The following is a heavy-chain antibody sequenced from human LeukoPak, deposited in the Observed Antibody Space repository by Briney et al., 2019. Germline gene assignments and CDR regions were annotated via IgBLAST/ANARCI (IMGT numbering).Heavy chain of an antibody. CDR2: INPSGGST. CDR1: VYTLTTYY. D-gene: IGHD2-15*01. V-gene: IGHV1-46*01. CDR3: ARGVYCSGGSCYSVDP. Sequence: GASVKVSCKASVYTLTTYYMHWVRQAPGQGLEWMGIINPSGGSTSYAQKFQGRVTMTRDTSTSTVYMELSSLRSEDTAAYYCARGVYCSGGSCYSVDPWGQGTLVTVSS. J-gene: IGHJ5*02.